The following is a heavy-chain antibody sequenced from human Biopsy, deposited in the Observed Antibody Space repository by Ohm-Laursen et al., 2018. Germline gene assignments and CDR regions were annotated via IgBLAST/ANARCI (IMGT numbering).Heavy chain of an antibody. V-gene: IGHV1-18*01. J-gene: IGHJ4*02. CDR1: GYIFGNYG. CDR3: ARDVVGRGASFFDF. D-gene: IGHD1-26*01. Sequence: SSVKVSCKASGYIFGNYGISWVRQAPGQGLERMGWISVYNGNTDYPHKFQGRVTLTTDTSTSTAYMELRSLTSDDTAIYYCARDVVGRGASFFDFWGQGTSVTVSS. CDR2: ISVYNGNT.